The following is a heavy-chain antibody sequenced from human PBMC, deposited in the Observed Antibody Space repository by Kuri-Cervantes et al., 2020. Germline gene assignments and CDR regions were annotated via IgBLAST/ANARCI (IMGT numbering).Heavy chain of an antibody. CDR1: GFTLTSYA. V-gene: IGHV3-30*02. J-gene: IGHJ5*02. CDR2: IRSDGSEI. Sequence: GGSLRLSCAASGFTLTSYAMSWVRQAPGKGLEWVAFIRSDGSEIYYGDSVKGRFTTSRDNSKKTVYLQMNSLRAEDTAVYYCARELSSSAIHGFDPRGQGTLVTVSS. CDR3: ARELSSSAIHGFDP. D-gene: IGHD2-2*01.